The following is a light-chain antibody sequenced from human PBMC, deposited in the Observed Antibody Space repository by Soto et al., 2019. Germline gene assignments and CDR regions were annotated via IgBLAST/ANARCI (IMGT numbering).Light chain of an antibody. CDR1: QSVSVN. J-gene: IGKJ1*01. CDR2: GAS. CDR3: QQSNYWPWT. Sequence: EVVMTQSPATLSVSPGERATLSCRASQSVSVNLAWYQQKPGQAPRLLIYGASTRATGIPSRFSGSGSGTDFTPTISSLQSEDFAVYYCQQSNYWPWTFGQGTTVEIK. V-gene: IGKV3-15*01.